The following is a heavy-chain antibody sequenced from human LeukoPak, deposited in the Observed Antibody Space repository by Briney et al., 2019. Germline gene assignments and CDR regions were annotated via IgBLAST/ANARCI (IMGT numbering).Heavy chain of an antibody. Sequence: SETLSLTCAVYGRSFSGYYWSWIRQPPGKGLEWIGEINHSGSTNYNPSLKSRVTISVDTSKNQFSLKLSSVTAADTAVYYCARCTRITMVRGVIITGIYYFDYWGQGTLVTVSS. V-gene: IGHV4-34*01. D-gene: IGHD3-10*01. CDR2: INHSGST. J-gene: IGHJ4*02. CDR1: GRSFSGYY. CDR3: ARCTRITMVRGVIITGIYYFDY.